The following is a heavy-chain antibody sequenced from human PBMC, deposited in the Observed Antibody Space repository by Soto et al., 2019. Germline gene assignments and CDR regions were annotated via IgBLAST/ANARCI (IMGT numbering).Heavy chain of an antibody. J-gene: IGHJ4*02. Sequence: QVQLQESGPGLVKPSQTLSLTCTVSGGSISSGGYSWSWIRQHPGKGLEWIGYIYYSGSTYYNPSLQSRVTISLDTPNNLFSLKLTSVTAAEAAVYYGARVPDSWGQGTLVTVSS. CDR3: ARVPDS. CDR2: IYYSGST. CDR1: GGSISSGGYS. V-gene: IGHV4-31*03.